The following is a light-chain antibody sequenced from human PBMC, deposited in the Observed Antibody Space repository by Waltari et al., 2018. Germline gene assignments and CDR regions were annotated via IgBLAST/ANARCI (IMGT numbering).Light chain of an antibody. CDR1: ESVLNF. CDR3: QQYNLWPRT. J-gene: IGKJ1*01. CDR2: GAS. Sequence: EIVMTQSPATLSVSPGGRATLSCRASESVLNFLAWYQQKTGQAPKLLVYGASNRATGIPVRFTGGGSGTEFTLTISSVQSEDFAVYYCQQYNLWPRTFGQGTKVEIE. V-gene: IGKV3-15*01.